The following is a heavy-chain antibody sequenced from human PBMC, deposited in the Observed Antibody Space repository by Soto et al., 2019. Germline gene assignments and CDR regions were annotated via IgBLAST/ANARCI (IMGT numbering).Heavy chain of an antibody. J-gene: IGHJ4*02. CDR2: VSHDGINT. D-gene: IGHD3-16*02. Sequence: QVQLVESGGGVVQPGRSLRLSCAASGFTFTNYPMHWVRQAPGKALEWVAVVSHDGINTYYPDSVKGRFTISRDNSKITMYLQLNSLRTEDTAVFYCAREKTVGGIRLDNWGEGTLVTVSS. V-gene: IGHV3-30-3*01. CDR1: GFTFTNYP. CDR3: AREKTVGGIRLDN.